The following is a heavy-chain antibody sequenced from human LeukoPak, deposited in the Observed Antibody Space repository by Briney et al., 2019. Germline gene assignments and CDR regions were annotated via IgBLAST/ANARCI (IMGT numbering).Heavy chain of an antibody. CDR1: GFTFSSYW. Sequence: GGSLRLSCAASGFTFSSYWMHWVRQAPGKGLVWVSRINSDGSSTSYADSVKGRFTISRDNAKNTLYLQMNSLRAEDTAVYYCARDRFSSSSFQVLDYWGQGTLVTVSS. J-gene: IGHJ4*02. D-gene: IGHD6-6*01. CDR2: INSDGSST. CDR3: ARDRFSSSSFQVLDY. V-gene: IGHV3-74*01.